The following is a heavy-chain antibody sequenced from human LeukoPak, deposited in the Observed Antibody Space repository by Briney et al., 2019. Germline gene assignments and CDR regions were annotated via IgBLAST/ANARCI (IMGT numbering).Heavy chain of an antibody. CDR1: GYTFTSYD. CDR3: AREDYYDSGSSDY. CDR2: MNPNSGNT. J-gene: IGHJ4*02. V-gene: IGHV1-8*03. D-gene: IGHD3-22*01. Sequence: ASVKVSCKASGYTFTSYDINWVRQATGQGLEWMGWMNPNSGNTAYAQKLQGRVTITRNTSISTAYMELSSLRSEDTAIYYCAREDYYDSGSSDYWGQGTLVTVSS.